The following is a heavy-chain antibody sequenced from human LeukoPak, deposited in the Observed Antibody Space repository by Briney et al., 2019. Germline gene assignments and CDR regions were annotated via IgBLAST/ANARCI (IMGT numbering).Heavy chain of an antibody. V-gene: IGHV4-34*01. CDR1: GFTFSDYY. J-gene: IGHJ4*02. Sequence: GSLRLSCAASGFTFSDYYMSWIRQAPGKGLEWIGEIYHSGRTNYNPSLKSRVTISVDKSKNQFSLKLSSVTAADTAVYYCARSARSAGPEYYFDYWGQGTLVTVSS. CDR2: IYHSGRT. D-gene: IGHD6-25*01. CDR3: ARSARSAGPEYYFDY.